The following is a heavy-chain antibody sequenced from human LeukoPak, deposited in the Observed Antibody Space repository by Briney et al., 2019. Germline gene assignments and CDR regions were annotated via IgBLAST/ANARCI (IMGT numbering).Heavy chain of an antibody. Sequence: GGSLRLSCAASGFTFSSYSMNWVRQAPGKGLEWVAVIWYDGSNKYYADSVKGRFTISRDNSKNTLYLQMNSLRAEDTAVYYCARMVGATAYYFDYWGQGTLVTVSS. J-gene: IGHJ4*02. CDR2: IWYDGSNK. V-gene: IGHV3-33*08. CDR1: GFTFSSYS. D-gene: IGHD1-26*01. CDR3: ARMVGATAYYFDY.